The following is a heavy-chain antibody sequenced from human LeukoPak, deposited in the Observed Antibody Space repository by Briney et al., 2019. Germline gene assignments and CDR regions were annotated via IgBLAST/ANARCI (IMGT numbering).Heavy chain of an antibody. CDR3: ARGRGSADY. D-gene: IGHD1-26*01. V-gene: IGHV4-34*01. CDR1: GGSFSGYY. CDR2: INHSGST. J-gene: IGHJ4*02. Sequence: SETLSLTCAVYGGSFSGYYWSWIRQPPGKGLEWIGEINHSGSTNYNPSLKSRVTISVDTSKNQFSLKLSSVTAADTAVYYCARGRGSADYWGQGTLVTVSS.